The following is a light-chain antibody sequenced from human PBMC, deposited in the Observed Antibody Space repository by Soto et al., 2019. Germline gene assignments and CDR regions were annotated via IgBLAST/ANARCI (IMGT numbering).Light chain of an antibody. CDR1: QSISSW. J-gene: IGKJ1*01. CDR3: QQYNSYWT. V-gene: IGKV1-5*03. Sequence: DIQMTQSHSTLSASVGDRVTITCWASQSISSWLAWYQQKPGKAPKLLIYKASSLESGVPSRFSGSGSGTEFTLTISSLQPDDFATYYCQQYNSYWTFGQGTKVEIK. CDR2: KAS.